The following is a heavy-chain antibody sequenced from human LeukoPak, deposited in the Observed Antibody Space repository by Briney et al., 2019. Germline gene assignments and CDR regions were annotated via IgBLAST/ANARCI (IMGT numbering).Heavy chain of an antibody. CDR1: GLTFSSYG. D-gene: IGHD3-10*01. CDR2: ISYDGSNK. V-gene: IGHV3-30*18. J-gene: IGHJ4*02. CDR3: AKDVWFGELFLNYFDY. Sequence: GGSLRLSCAASGLTFSSYGMHWVRQAPGKGLEWVAVISYDGSNKYYAGSVKGRFTISRDNSKNTLYLQMNSLRAEDTAVYYCAKDVWFGELFLNYFDYWGQGTLVTVSS.